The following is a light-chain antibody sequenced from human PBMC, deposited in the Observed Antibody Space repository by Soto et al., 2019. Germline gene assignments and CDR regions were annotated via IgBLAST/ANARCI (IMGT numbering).Light chain of an antibody. CDR2: TAS. CDR1: QNISIY. Sequence: DIQMTQSPSSLSASVGDRVTISCRASQNISIYLNWYQQKPGKAPKVLIYTASSLEGGVPSRISGSGSGTDFTLTISSLQPEDSATYYCQQTYSTLVTFGPGTKVDVK. CDR3: QQTYSTLVT. V-gene: IGKV1-39*01. J-gene: IGKJ3*01.